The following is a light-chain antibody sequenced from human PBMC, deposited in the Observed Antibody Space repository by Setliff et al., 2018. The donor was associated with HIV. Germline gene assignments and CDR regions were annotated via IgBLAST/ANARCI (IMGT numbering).Light chain of an antibody. CDR1: SSDVGLYNY. CDR2: DVT. V-gene: IGLV2-14*01. CDR3: TSYTTSRTVV. J-gene: IGLJ2*01. Sequence: QSVLTQPASVSGSPGQSITISCTGTSSDVGLYNYVSWYQQHPGKVPKVMIYDVTNRPSGVSNRFSGPKSGNTASLTISVLQAEDEADYYCTSYTTSRTVVFGGGTKVTVL.